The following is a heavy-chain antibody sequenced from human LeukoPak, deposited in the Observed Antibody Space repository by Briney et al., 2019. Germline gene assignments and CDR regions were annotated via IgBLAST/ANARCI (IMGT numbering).Heavy chain of an antibody. D-gene: IGHD3-22*01. CDR2: INPNSGGT. CDR3: ASRDSSGYYYVSYYFDY. J-gene: IGHJ4*02. V-gene: IGHV1-2*02. CDR1: GYTFTGYY. Sequence: ASVKVSCKASGYTFTGYYMHWVRQAPGQGLEWMGWINPNSGGTKYAQKFQGRVTMTRDTSVSTAYMELSSLRSEDTAVYYCASRDSSGYYYVSYYFDYWGQGTLVTVSS.